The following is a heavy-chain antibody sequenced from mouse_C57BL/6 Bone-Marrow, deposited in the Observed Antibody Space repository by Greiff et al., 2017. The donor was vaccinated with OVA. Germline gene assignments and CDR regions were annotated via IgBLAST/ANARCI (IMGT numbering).Heavy chain of an antibody. CDR3: ASYSNFACFAY. CDR1: GYTFTSYD. J-gene: IGHJ3*01. Sequence: QVQLQQPGPELVKPGASVKLSCKASGYTFTSYDIHWVKQRPGQGLEWIGWIYPRDGSTKYNEKFKGKATLTVDTSSSTAYMELRSLTSEDAAVYFCASYSNFACFAYWGQGTLVTVSA. CDR2: IYPRDGST. V-gene: IGHV1-85*01. D-gene: IGHD2-5*01.